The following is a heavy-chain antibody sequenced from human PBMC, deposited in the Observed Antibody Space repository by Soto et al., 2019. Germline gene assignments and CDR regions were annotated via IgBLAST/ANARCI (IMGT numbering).Heavy chain of an antibody. CDR2: INHSADT. CDR3: ARVSPFYDILTGRYHYYRLDV. D-gene: IGHD3-9*01. V-gene: IGHV4-34*01. CDR1: GEAPGGYY. Sequence: QVQLQQWGAGPLKPSETLSLSCGVSGEAPGGYYWAGIRQSSGKGRGGMGQINHSADTNNNPSLKSRVTLSVDTSKNHLSLKLTSVTAADTAVYYCARVSPFYDILTGRYHYYRLDVWGQGTTVTVSS. J-gene: IGHJ6*02.